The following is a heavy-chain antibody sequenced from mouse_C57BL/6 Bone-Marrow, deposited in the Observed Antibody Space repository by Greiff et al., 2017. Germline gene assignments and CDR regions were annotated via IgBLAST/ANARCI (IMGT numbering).Heavy chain of an antibody. D-gene: IGHD3-1*01. CDR1: GYTFTSYW. J-gene: IGHJ2*01. CDR2: INPSNGGT. CDR3: ARCHSSGPWYYFDY. V-gene: IGHV1-53*01. Sequence: QVQLQQPGTELVKPGASVKLSCKASGYTFTSYWMHWVKQRPGQGLEWIGNINPSNGGTNYNEKFKSKATLTADKSSSTAYMQLSSLTSEDSAVYYCARCHSSGPWYYFDYWGQGTTLTVSS.